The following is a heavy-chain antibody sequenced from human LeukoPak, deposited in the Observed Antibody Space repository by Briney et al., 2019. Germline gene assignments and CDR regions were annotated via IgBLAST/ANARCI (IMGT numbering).Heavy chain of an antibody. CDR2: IKSRTDDGTT. Sequence: GGSLRLSCAASGLTFSNAWMSWVRQAPGKGLEWVGRIKSRTDDGTTDYAAPVKGRFTISRDDSKNTLYLEMNSLKTEDTAVYYCTTLYNWYYFDYWGQGTLVTVSS. CDR1: GLTFSNAW. D-gene: IGHD1-20*01. CDR3: TTLYNWYYFDY. V-gene: IGHV3-15*01. J-gene: IGHJ4*02.